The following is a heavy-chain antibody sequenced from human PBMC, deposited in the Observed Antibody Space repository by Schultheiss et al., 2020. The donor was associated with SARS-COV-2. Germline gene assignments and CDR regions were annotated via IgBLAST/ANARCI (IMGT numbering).Heavy chain of an antibody. CDR3: ARDFSPYDSSGCEFDY. Sequence: GGSLRLSCAASGFTVSSNYMSWVRQAPGKGLEWVSVIYSGGSTYYADSVKGRFTISRDNSKNTLYLQMNSLRAEDTAVYYCARDFSPYDSSGCEFDYWGQGTLVTVSS. CDR2: IYSGGST. J-gene: IGHJ4*02. CDR1: GFTVSSNY. D-gene: IGHD3-22*01. V-gene: IGHV3-66*01.